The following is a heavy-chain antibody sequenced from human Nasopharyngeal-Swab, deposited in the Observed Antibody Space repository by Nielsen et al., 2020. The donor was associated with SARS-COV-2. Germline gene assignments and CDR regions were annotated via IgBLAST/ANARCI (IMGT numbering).Heavy chain of an antibody. J-gene: IGHJ6*02. V-gene: IGHV1-24*01. D-gene: IGHD1-26*01. CDR2: FDPEDGET. Sequence: ASVKVSCKGSGYTRTELSMHWVRHAPGKGLEWMGGFDPEDGETSYAQKFQGRVTMTEDTATDTAYMKLSSLRSEDTAVYYCATDLPVRRSEWELLQAPSYYYGMDVWGQGTTVTVSS. CDR1: GYTRTELS. CDR3: ATDLPVRRSEWELLQAPSYYYGMDV.